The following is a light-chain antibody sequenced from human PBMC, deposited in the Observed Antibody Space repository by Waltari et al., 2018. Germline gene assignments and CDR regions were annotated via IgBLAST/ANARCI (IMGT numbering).Light chain of an antibody. CDR3: QQYNNWPPE. V-gene: IGKV3-15*01. Sequence: TQSPATLSVSPGERVTLSCRASQRVRSYVAWYQQQPGLAPRLLVYGATTRATGIPAKFSGSGSGTEFTLTISSLESEDSAVYFCQQYNNWPPEFGQGTRLEIQ. CDR2: GAT. CDR1: QRVRSY. J-gene: IGKJ5*01.